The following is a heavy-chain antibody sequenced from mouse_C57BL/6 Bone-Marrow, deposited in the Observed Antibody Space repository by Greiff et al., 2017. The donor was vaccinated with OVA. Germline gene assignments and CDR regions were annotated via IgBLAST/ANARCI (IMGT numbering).Heavy chain of an antibody. CDR2: INPGRGGT. J-gene: IGHJ3*01. V-gene: IGHV1-54*01. CDR1: GYAFTNYL. CDR3: ARGGGSTWFAY. Sequence: VQLQQSGAELVRPGTSVKVSCKASGYAFTNYLIAWVKQRPGQGLEWIGVINPGRGGTNYNEKFKGKATLTADKSSSTAYMQLSSLTSEDSAVYVCARGGGSTWFAYWGQGTLVTVSA.